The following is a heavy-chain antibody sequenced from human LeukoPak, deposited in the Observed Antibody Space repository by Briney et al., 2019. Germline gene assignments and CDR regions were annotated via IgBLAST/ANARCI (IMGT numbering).Heavy chain of an antibody. CDR3: AKDPRYDSRGNDAFDI. J-gene: IGHJ3*02. V-gene: IGHV3-23*01. CDR1: GFTFSSYA. Sequence: GGSLRLSCAASGFTFSSYAMSWVRQAPGKGLEWVSAISGSGGSTYYADSVKGRFTISRDNSKNTLYLQMNSLRAEDTAVYYCAKDPRYDSRGNDAFDIWGQGTMVTVSS. D-gene: IGHD3-22*01. CDR2: ISGSGGST.